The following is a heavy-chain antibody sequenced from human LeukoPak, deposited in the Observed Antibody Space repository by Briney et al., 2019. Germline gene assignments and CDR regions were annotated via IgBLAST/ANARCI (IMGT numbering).Heavy chain of an antibody. CDR1: DDPISSGYY. J-gene: IGHJ4*02. V-gene: IGHV4-38-2*02. D-gene: IGHD3-3*01. CDR3: ERDQRVVTVLDC. CDR2: IHHSGST. Sequence: SETLSLTCAVSDDPISSGYYWGWIRQPPGKGLEWIGSIHHSGSTYYTPSLKSRVIISVDTSKNQFSLKLSSVSAADTAVYYCERDQRVVTVLDCWGQGTLVTVSS.